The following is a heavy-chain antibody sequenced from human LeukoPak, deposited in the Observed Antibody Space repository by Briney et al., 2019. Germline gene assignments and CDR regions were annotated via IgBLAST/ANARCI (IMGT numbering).Heavy chain of an antibody. CDR3: AKDLAHHRLYYYMDV. CDR2: ISGSGGST. Sequence: PGGSLRLSCAASGFTFSSYAMSWVRQAPGKGLEWVSAISGSGGSTYHADSVKGRFTISRDNSKNTLYPQMNSLRAEDTAVYYCAKDLAHHRLYYYMDVWGKGTTVTVSS. V-gene: IGHV3-23*01. J-gene: IGHJ6*03. D-gene: IGHD6-25*01. CDR1: GFTFSSYA.